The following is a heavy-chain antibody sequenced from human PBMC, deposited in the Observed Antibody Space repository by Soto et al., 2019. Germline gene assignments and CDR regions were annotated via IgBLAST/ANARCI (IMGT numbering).Heavy chain of an antibody. D-gene: IGHD2-2*01. CDR3: ARDSFPPYCSSTSCPQWFDP. Sequence: GGSLRLSCAASGFSVSSNYMSWVRQAPGKGLEWVSVIYSGGSTYYADSVKGRFTISRDDSKNTLYPQMNSLRAEDTAVYYCARDSFPPYCSSTSCPQWFDPWGQGTLVTVSS. J-gene: IGHJ5*02. V-gene: IGHV3-66*01. CDR2: IYSGGST. CDR1: GFSVSSNY.